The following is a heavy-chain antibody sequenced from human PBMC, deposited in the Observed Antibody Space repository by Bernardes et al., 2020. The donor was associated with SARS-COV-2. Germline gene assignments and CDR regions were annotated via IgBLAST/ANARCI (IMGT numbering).Heavy chain of an antibody. CDR1: GFSLSPSGVG. D-gene: IGHD6-19*01. V-gene: IGHV2-5*02. Sequence: SGVTPLKPTQTLTLTCPFSGFSLSPSGVGVGWIRQPPGKALEWLALIYWDDDKRYSPSLKSRLTITKDTSKNQVVLTMTNMDPVDTATYYCAHRPPYSSGGTLDYWGQGTLVTVSS. CDR3: AHRPPYSSGGTLDY. CDR2: IYWDDDK. J-gene: IGHJ4*02.